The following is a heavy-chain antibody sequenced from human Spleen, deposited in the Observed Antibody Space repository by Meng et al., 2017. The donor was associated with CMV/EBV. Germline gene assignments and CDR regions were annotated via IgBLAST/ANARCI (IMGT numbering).Heavy chain of an antibody. CDR2: IYYSGST. Sequence: LQPQEVGPGLVKPSETLSLTCTVSGGSISSSSYYWGWIRQPPGKGLEWIGSIYYSGSTYYNPSLKSRVTISVDTSKNQISLRLRSVTAADTAVYYCATGSGDFDHWGQGTLVTVSS. V-gene: IGHV4-39*07. J-gene: IGHJ4*02. CDR1: GGSISSSSYY. D-gene: IGHD1-26*01. CDR3: ATGSGDFDH.